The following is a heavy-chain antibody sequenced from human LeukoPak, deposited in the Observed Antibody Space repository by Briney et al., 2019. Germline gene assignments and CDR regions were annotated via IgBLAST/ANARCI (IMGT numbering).Heavy chain of an antibody. CDR2: IYYSGNA. Sequence: SETLSLTCTVSGGSISTYYWSWIRQPPGKGLEWIGYIYYSGNANYNPSLKSRVTISVDTSKNQFFLKLSSVTAADTAMYYCARVGSGNFDYWGQGTLVTVSS. CDR1: GGSISTYY. CDR3: ARVGSGNFDY. V-gene: IGHV4-59*01. J-gene: IGHJ4*02. D-gene: IGHD1-26*01.